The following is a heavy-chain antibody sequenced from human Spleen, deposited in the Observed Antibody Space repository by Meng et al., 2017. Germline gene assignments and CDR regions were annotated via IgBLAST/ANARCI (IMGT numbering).Heavy chain of an antibody. J-gene: IGHJ6*02. CDR3: AKTRGYTYGYDGMDV. CDR2: IYSSGST. Sequence: GSLRLSCTVSGGSISSYYCSWIRQPPGKGLEWIGYIYSSGSTNYNPSLKSRVTISVDTSKNQFSLKLSSVTAADTAVYYCAKTRGYTYGYDGMDVWGQGTTVTVSS. CDR1: GGSISSYY. V-gene: IGHV4-59*01. D-gene: IGHD5-18*01.